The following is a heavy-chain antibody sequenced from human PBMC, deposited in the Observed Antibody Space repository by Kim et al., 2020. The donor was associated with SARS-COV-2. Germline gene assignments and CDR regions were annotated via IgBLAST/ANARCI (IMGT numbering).Heavy chain of an antibody. CDR2: IYSGGST. CDR1: GFTFSSNY. V-gene: IGHV3-53*01. D-gene: IGHD2-2*01. J-gene: IGHJ6*02. CDR3: ARDRHQLLLDGMDV. Sequence: GGSLRLSCAASGFTFSSNYMSWVRQAPGKGLEWVSVIYSGGSTYYSDSVKDRFTISRDNSKNTLYLQMNSLRAEDTAVYYCARDRHQLLLDGMDVWGQGSTVTVSS.